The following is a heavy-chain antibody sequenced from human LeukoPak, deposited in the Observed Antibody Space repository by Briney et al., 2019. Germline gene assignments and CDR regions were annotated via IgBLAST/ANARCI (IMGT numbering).Heavy chain of an antibody. Sequence: GGSLRLSCEASGFTFSTYFMNWVRQAPGKGLEWVSSISTMSTYTHYADSVKDRFTISRDNAKNSLYLEMNSLRAEDTAVYYCARDGPYSDSWSGPFPFDMWGQGTMVTVSS. J-gene: IGHJ3*02. CDR1: GFTFSTYF. V-gene: IGHV3-21*01. D-gene: IGHD3-3*01. CDR3: ARDGPYSDSWSGPFPFDM. CDR2: ISTMSTYT.